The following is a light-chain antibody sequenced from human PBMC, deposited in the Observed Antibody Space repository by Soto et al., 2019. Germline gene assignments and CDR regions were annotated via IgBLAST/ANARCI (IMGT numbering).Light chain of an antibody. V-gene: IGLV2-14*01. CDR1: SSDVGGYNY. Sequence: QSALTQPASVSGSPGQSITISCTGTSSDVGGYNYVSWYQQHPGKAPKLMMYEVSNRPSGVSNRFSGSKAGNTASLTISGLQAEDEAAYYCSSYTSSSTRVFGGGTKLTVL. J-gene: IGLJ3*02. CDR2: EVS. CDR3: SSYTSSSTRV.